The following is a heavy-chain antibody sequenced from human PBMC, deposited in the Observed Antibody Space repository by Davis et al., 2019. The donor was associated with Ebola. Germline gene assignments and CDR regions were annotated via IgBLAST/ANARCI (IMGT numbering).Heavy chain of an antibody. J-gene: IGHJ6*03. D-gene: IGHD2-2*01. Sequence: SVKVSCKASGGTFNNYAISWVRQAPGQGLEWMGGIIPIFGTANYAQKFQGRVTITADESTSTAYMELSSLRSEDTAVYYCARGQDIVVVPAATGDYYMDVWGKGTTVTVSS. CDR2: IIPIFGTA. CDR3: ARGQDIVVVPAATGDYYMDV. V-gene: IGHV1-69*13. CDR1: GGTFNNYA.